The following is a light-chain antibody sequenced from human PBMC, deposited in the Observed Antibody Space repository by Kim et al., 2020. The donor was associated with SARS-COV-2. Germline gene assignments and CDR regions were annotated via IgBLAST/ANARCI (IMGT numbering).Light chain of an antibody. CDR1: SSNIGSNT. CDR2: SNN. CDR3: QSYDSSLSHAV. Sequence: GQSVTISCSGSSSNIGSNTVNWYQQLPGTAPKLLIYSNNQRPSGVPDRFSGSKSGTSASLAITGLQAEDEADYSCQSYDSSLSHAVFGGGTQLTVL. V-gene: IGLV1-44*01. J-gene: IGLJ7*01.